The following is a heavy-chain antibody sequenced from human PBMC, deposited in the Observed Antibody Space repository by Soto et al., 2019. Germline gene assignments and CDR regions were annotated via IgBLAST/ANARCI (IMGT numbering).Heavy chain of an antibody. CDR2: ISGSGDST. J-gene: IGHJ4*02. CDR1: GFTFSSYA. D-gene: IGHD1-26*01. CDR3: ARRGSGRYYDY. V-gene: IGHV3-23*01. Sequence: EVQLLESGGGLVQPGGSLRLSCAASGFTFSSYAMRWVRQAPVKGLEWVSAISGSGDSTYYADSVKGRFTISRDNSMSTLELQTNRLGAEDWGVYYCARRGSGRYYDYWGQRTLVTVSS.